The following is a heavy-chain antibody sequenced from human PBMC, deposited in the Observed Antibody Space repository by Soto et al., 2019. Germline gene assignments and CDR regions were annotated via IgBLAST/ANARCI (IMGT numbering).Heavy chain of an antibody. CDR2: IIPTLGIA. CDR1: GGTFSSYT. J-gene: IGHJ4*02. Sequence: QVQLVQSGAEVKKPGSSVKVSCKASGGTFSSYTISWVRQAPGQGLEWMGRIIPTLGIANYEQKFQGRVTITADKSTSTAYMELSSLRSEDTAVYYCARDSKGRYYDFWSGYYRYWGQGTLVTVSS. D-gene: IGHD3-3*01. CDR3: ARDSKGRYYDFWSGYYRY. V-gene: IGHV1-69*08.